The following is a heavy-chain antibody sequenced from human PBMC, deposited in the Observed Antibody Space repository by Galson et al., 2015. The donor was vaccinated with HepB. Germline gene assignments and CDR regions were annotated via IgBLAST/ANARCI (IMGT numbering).Heavy chain of an antibody. CDR2: IDPTDSYT. J-gene: IGHJ4*02. Sequence: SGAEVKKPGESLTISCTAPGYTFTNYWISWVRQMPGKGLEWMGRIDPTDSYTNYRPSFQGHVTISVDKSTSTAFLHWSSLQASDTAVYYCARLQSSIAVAGDYCGQGTLITVSS. CDR1: GYTFTNYW. CDR3: ARLQSSIAVAGDY. D-gene: IGHD6-19*01. V-gene: IGHV5-10-1*01.